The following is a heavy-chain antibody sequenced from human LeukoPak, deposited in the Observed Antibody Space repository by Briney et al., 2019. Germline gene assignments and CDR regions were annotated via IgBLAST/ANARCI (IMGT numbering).Heavy chain of an antibody. CDR2: INPSGGST. D-gene: IGHD5-18*01. Sequence: ASMKVSCKASGYTFTSYYLHWVRQAPGQGLEWMGIINPSGGSTTYAQKFQGRVTMTRDMSTSTVYMGLSSLRSEDTAVYYCTRGGMGIQLWPFDYWGQGTLVTVSS. V-gene: IGHV1-46*01. CDR1: GYTFTSYY. J-gene: IGHJ4*02. CDR3: TRGGMGIQLWPFDY.